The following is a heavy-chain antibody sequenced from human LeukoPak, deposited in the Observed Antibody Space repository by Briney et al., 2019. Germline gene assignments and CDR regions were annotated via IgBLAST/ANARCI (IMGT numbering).Heavy chain of an antibody. D-gene: IGHD3-3*01. CDR2: VHYSGAT. CDR3: ARHRSPLESFHH. Sequence: ASETLSLTCTVSGYSISSGYYWGWIRQTPGKGLEWIGYVHYSGATNYNPSLKSRVTMSVDTSKDQFSLKLNSVNAADTAMYYCARHRSPLESFHHWGQGTLVTVSS. CDR1: GYSISSGYY. J-gene: IGHJ1*01. V-gene: IGHV4-38-2*02.